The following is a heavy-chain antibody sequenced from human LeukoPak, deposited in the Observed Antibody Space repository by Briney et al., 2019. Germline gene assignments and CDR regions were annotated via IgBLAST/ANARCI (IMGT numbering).Heavy chain of an antibody. Sequence: PSETLSLTCTVSGGSISSYYWSWIRQPPGKGLEWIGYIYYSGSTNYNPSLKRRVTISVDTSKNKFSLKLSAVTAADTAVYYCARGVHGDYRWYFDLWGRGTLVTVSS. D-gene: IGHD4-17*01. J-gene: IGHJ2*01. CDR1: GGSISSYY. CDR2: IYYSGST. V-gene: IGHV4-59*01. CDR3: ARGVHGDYRWYFDL.